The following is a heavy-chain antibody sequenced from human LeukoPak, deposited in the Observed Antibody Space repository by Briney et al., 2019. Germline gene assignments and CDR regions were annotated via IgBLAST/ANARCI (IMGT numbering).Heavy chain of an antibody. CDR2: INSDGSSA. CDR3: ARGSPTPNSRYFDL. D-gene: IGHD4-11*01. CDR1: KFTLKDYW. Sequence: PGGSLRLSCEASKFTLKDYWMHWVRQGPGKGLVWVSRINSDGSSASYADSVKGRFTISRGNAKNTLYLQMNSLRAEDTAVYYCARGSPTPNSRYFDLWGRRTLVTVSS. V-gene: IGHV3-74*01. J-gene: IGHJ2*01.